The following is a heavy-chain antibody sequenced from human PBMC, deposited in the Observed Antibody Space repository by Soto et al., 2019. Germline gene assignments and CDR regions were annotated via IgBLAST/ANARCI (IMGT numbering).Heavy chain of an antibody. J-gene: IGHJ3*02. D-gene: IGHD1-7*01. CDR1: GFMFSTYS. CDR2: ITGSGGTT. CDR3: AKCLQVNWNYDAFHI. Sequence: PGGSLRPSCAASGFMFSTYSMSWVRQAPGKGLEWVSHITGSGGTTYYADSVKGRFTISRDTSRNTLYLQMNSLRAEDTALYYCAKCLQVNWNYDAFHIWGQGTMVTVSS. V-gene: IGHV3-23*01.